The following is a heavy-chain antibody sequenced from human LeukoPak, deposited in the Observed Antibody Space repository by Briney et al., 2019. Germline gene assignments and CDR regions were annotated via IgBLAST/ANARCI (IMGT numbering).Heavy chain of an antibody. J-gene: IGHJ4*02. CDR1: AFTFSRYS. D-gene: IGHD6-13*01. Sequence: TGGSLRLSCAASAFTFSRYSMNWVRQAPGKGLEWVSSISSSSSYIYYADSVKGRFTISRDNAKNSLYLQMNSLRAEDTAVYYCAKFIAAPFYFDYWGQGTLVTVSS. CDR3: AKFIAAPFYFDY. V-gene: IGHV3-21*01. CDR2: ISSSSSYI.